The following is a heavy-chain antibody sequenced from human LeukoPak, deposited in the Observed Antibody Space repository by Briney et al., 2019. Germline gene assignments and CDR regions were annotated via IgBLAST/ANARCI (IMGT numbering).Heavy chain of an antibody. CDR3: ARGGGYSGYDTETFDD. CDR2: IYHSGST. CDR1: GGSISSGGYS. Sequence: SETLSLTCAVSGGSISSGGYSWSWIRQPPGKGLEWIGYIYHSGSTYYNPSLKSRVTISVDRSKNQFSLKLSSVTAADTAVYYCARGGGYSGYDTETFDDWGQGTLVTVSS. V-gene: IGHV4-30-2*01. J-gene: IGHJ4*02. D-gene: IGHD5-12*01.